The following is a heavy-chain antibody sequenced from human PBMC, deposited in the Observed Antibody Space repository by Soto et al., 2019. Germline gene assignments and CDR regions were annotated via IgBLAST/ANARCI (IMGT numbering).Heavy chain of an antibody. CDR3: ARRCSGSYYDY. J-gene: IGHJ4*02. CDR1: GFTFSSYD. CDR2: ISGSGGST. V-gene: IGHV3-23*01. Sequence: EVQLLESGGGLVQPGGSLRLSCAASGFTFSSYDMRWVRQAPGKGLEWVSAISGSGGSTYYADSVKGRFTISRDNSKNTLYLQMNSLRAEDTAVYYCARRCSGSYYDYWGQGTLVTVSS. D-gene: IGHD1-26*01.